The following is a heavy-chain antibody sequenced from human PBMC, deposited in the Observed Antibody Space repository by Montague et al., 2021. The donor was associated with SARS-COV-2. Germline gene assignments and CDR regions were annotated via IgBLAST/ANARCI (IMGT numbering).Heavy chain of an antibody. J-gene: IGHJ4*02. V-gene: IGHV4-34*01. D-gene: IGHD3-22*01. CDR2: IYHRGTS. CDR3: ARGRQHFNMIVVVMTGGEYYFRY. CDR1: GGTISDSF. Sequence: SETLSLTCTVYGGTISDSFCTWIRQPQGKGLEWIGEIYHRGTSNYNPSLKSRVSISVHASKNQFSLYLGSVTAADTAVYYCARGRQHFNMIVVVMTGGEYYFRYWGPGTLVTVAS.